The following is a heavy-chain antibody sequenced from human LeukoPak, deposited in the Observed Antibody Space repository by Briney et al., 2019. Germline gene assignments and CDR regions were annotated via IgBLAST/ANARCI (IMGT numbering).Heavy chain of an antibody. CDR3: ARERSSPGGFDY. J-gene: IGHJ4*02. V-gene: IGHV3-7*03. CDR2: IKQDGSEK. Sequence: GGSLSLSFAASGLTFISYWMSWVRQAPGKGREWVANIKQDGSEKYYVDSVKGRFTISRDNAKNSLYLQMNSLRVEDTAVYYCARERSSPGGFDYWGQGTLVTVSS. D-gene: IGHD2-2*01. CDR1: GLTFISYW.